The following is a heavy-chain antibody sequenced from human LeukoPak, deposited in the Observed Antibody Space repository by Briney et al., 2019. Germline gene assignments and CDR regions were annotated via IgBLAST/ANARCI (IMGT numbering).Heavy chain of an antibody. J-gene: IGHJ6*02. V-gene: IGHV1-24*01. CDR3: ARDSDSRTVLTYYGMDV. CDR2: FDPEDGET. CDR1: GYTLTELS. Sequence: ASVKVSCKVSGYTLTELSMHWVRQAPGKGLEWMGGFDPEDGETIYAQKFQGRVTITRDTSASTAYMEMSSLRSEDTAVFYCARDSDSRTVLTYYGMDVWGQGTAVTVSS. D-gene: IGHD3-9*01.